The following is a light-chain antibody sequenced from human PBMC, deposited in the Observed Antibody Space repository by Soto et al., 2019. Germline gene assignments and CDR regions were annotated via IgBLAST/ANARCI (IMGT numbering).Light chain of an antibody. CDR1: QSVSNDF. J-gene: IGKJ5*01. CDR2: GAS. CDR3: QHTNSFPIT. V-gene: IGKV3-20*01. Sequence: EIVLTQSPGILSLSPGERATLSCRASQSVSNDFLAWYQQKPGQAPRILIYGASTRATDVPDRFSGSGSGADFNLTISRLEPEDFASYYCQHTNSFPITFGQGTRLEIK.